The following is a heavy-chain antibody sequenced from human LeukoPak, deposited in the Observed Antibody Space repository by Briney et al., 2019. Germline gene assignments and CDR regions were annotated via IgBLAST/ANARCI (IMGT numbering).Heavy chain of an antibody. D-gene: IGHD6-19*01. V-gene: IGHV3-30*18. CDR1: GFTFSSYG. Sequence: GRSLRLSCAASGFTFSSYGMHSVRQAPGKGLEWVAVISYDGSNKYYADSVKGRFTISRDNSKNTLYLQMNSLRAEDTAVYYCAKPSGRQWLVHYFDYWGQGTLVTVSS. J-gene: IGHJ4*02. CDR2: ISYDGSNK. CDR3: AKPSGRQWLVHYFDY.